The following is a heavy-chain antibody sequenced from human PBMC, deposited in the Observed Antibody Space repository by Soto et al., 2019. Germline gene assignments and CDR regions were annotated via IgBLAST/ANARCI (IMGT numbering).Heavy chain of an antibody. CDR3: ARERRGYSYGDFDY. CDR2: IYYSGST. Sequence: SETLSLTCTVSGGSISSYYWSWIRQPPGKGLEWIGYIYYSGSTNYNPSLKSRVTISVDTSKNQFSLKLSSVTAADTAVYYCARERRGYSYGDFDYWGQGTLVTSPQ. J-gene: IGHJ4*02. V-gene: IGHV4-59*01. CDR1: GGSISSYY. D-gene: IGHD5-18*01.